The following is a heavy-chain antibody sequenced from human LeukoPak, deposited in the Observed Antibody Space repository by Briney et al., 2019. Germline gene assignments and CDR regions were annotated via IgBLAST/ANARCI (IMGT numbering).Heavy chain of an antibody. J-gene: IGHJ6*03. CDR2: INPNSGGT. D-gene: IGHD6-13*01. V-gene: IGHV1-2*02. CDR3: ARGGAAAVNYYYYYMDV. Sequence: GASVKVSCKASGYTFTGYYMHWVRQAPGQGLEWMGWINPNSGGTNYAQKFQGRVTMTRDTSISTAYMELSRLRSDDTAVYYCARGGAAAVNYYYYYMDVWGKGTTVTVSS. CDR1: GYTFTGYY.